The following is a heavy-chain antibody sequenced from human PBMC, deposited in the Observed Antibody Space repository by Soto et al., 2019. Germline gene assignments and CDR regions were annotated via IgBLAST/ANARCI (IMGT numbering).Heavy chain of an antibody. CDR1: GFTFSSYD. D-gene: IGHD4-4*01. J-gene: IGHJ6*02. CDR3: ARETTVTTMNYYGMDV. CDR2: IGTAGDT. Sequence: GGPLRLSCAASGFTFSSYDMHWVRQATGKSLEWVSAIGTAGDTYYPGSVKGRFTISRENAKNSLYLQMNSLRAEDTAVYYCARETTVTTMNYYGMDVWGQGTTVTVSS. V-gene: IGHV3-13*01.